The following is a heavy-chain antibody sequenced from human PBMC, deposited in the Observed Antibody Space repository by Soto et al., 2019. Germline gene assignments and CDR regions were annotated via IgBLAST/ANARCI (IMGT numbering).Heavy chain of an antibody. J-gene: IGHJ6*02. V-gene: IGHV1-69*06. D-gene: IGHD3-10*01. CDR3: ARTYYYGSGSYYRPYYYGMDV. CDR2: IIPIFGTA. Sequence: SVKVSCKASGGTFSSDAISWVRQAPGQGLEWMGGIIPIFGTANYAQKFQGRVTITADKSTSTAYMELSSLRSEDTAVYYCARTYYYGSGSYYRPYYYGMDVWGQGTTVTVSS. CDR1: GGTFSSDA.